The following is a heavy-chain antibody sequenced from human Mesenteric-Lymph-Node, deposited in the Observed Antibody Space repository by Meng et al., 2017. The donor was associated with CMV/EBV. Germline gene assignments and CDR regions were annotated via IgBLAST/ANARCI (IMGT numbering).Heavy chain of an antibody. CDR3: IRPPLDYYDSSGYYHPEYYFDY. D-gene: IGHD3-22*01. CDR2: IRSKAHGGTT. V-gene: IGHV3-49*04. CDR1: GFTFGDYA. Sequence: GGSLRLSCTASGFTFGDYALSWVRQAPGKGLDWVGFIRSKAHGGTTEYAASVKGRCTISRDDSKSIAYLQMNSLKTEDTAVYYCIRPPLDYYDSSGYYHPEYYFDYWGQGTLVTVSS. J-gene: IGHJ4*02.